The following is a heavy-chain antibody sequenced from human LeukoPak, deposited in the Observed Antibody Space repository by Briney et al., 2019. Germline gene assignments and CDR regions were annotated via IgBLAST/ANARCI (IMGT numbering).Heavy chain of an antibody. V-gene: IGHV4-39*01. Sequence: ASETLSLTCTVSGGSISSSSYYWGWIRQPPGKGLEWIGSIYYSGSIYYNPSLKSRVTISVDTSKNQFSLKPRPLHAAGTAVYYCARLGYSYVFSGGGQGTLVTVSS. D-gene: IGHD5-18*01. CDR3: ARLGYSYVFSG. CDR1: GGSISSSSYY. J-gene: IGHJ4*02. CDR2: IYYSGSI.